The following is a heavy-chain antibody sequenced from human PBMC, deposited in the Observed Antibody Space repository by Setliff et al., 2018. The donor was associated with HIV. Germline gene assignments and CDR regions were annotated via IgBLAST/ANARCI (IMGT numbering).Heavy chain of an antibody. CDR2: INHSGST. D-gene: IGHD6-19*01. Sequence: SETLSLTCAVYGESFSSYFWSWVRQPPGKGLEWIGEINHSGSTNYNPSLKSRVTISMDTSMNQFSLKLSSVTAADTAVYYCATGITVAPDYWGQGSLVTVSS. V-gene: IGHV4-34*01. CDR1: GESFSSYF. CDR3: ATGITVAPDY. J-gene: IGHJ4*02.